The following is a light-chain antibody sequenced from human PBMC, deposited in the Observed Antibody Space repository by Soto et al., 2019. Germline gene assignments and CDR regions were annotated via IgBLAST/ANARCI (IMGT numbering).Light chain of an antibody. V-gene: IGKV1-12*01. CDR2: PAS. CDR3: QQGYNFPRA. CDR1: QPITSW. J-gene: IGKJ1*01. Sequence: DIQMTQSPSSISASVGDRVTITCRASQPITSWLAWYQQVPGQAPYLLIYPASTLQSGVPSRFGGSGSGTDFTLTINSLQPEDFATYLCQQGYNFPRAFGQGTRVEI.